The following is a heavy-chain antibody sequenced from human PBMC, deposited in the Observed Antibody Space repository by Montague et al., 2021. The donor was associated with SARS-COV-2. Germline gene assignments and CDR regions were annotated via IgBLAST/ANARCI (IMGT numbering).Heavy chain of an antibody. CDR2: IYTSGST. CDR1: GGSISSGSYY. CDR3: ASADFWSGYLYFDY. Sequence: TLSLTCTVSGGSISSGSYYWSWIRQPAGKGLEWIGRIYTSGSTNYNPSLKSRVTISVDTSKNQFSLKPSSVAAADTAVYYCASADFWSGYLYFDYWGQGTLVTVSS. D-gene: IGHD3-3*01. J-gene: IGHJ4*02. V-gene: IGHV4-61*02.